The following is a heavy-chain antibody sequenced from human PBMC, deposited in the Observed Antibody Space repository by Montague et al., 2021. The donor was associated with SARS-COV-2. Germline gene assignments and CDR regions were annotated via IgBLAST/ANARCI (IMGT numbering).Heavy chain of an antibody. J-gene: IGHJ4*03. D-gene: IGHD5-18*01. Sequence: SETLSLTCSVSGASVSTFYWNWIRQPPVKGLEWVGYADSTGSTSYNPSLNSRVAISLDTSSNQFSLRLGSVTAADTAIYYCAGTRGYGYIYHPLDFWSQGTLVTVSS. CDR1: GASVSTFY. CDR3: AGTRGYGYIYHPLDF. V-gene: IGHV4-4*08. CDR2: ADSTGST.